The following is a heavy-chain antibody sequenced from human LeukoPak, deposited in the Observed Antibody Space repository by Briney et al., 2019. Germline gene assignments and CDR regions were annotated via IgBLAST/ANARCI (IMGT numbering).Heavy chain of an antibody. Sequence: GGSLRLSCAASGFTFDDYAMPWVRQPPGKGLEWVSGISWNSGIIIYVDSVEGRFTISRDNAKNSLYLQMNSVRADDPALYYCAKASSGGSVPYYFDSWGEGTLVTVSS. J-gene: IGHJ4*02. CDR2: ISWNSGII. D-gene: IGHD6-25*01. CDR1: GFTFDDYA. CDR3: AKASSGGSVPYYFDS. V-gene: IGHV3-9*01.